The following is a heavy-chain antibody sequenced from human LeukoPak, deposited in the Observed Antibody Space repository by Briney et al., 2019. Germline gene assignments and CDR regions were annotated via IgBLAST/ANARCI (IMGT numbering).Heavy chain of an antibody. CDR1: GYSFTSYW. CDR3: ASYYYGSAPFDY. CDR2: IDPSDSYT. Sequence: GESLRISCKGSGYSFTSYWISWLRQMPGEGLEWMGRIDPSDSYTNYSPSFQGHVTISADKSISTAYLQWSSLKASDTAMYYCASYYYGSAPFDYWGQGTLVTVSS. V-gene: IGHV5-10-1*01. D-gene: IGHD3-10*01. J-gene: IGHJ4*02.